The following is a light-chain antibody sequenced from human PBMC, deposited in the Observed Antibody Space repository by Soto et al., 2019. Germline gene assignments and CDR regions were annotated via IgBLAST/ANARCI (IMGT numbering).Light chain of an antibody. CDR1: SSDVGSYTL. CDR2: EGS. CDR3: CSYAGSSTFDVV. Sequence: QSALTQPASVSGSPGQSITISCTGTSSDVGSYTLVSWYQQHPGKAPKLMIYEGSKRPSGVSNRFSGSKSGNTASLTISGLQAEDEADYYGCSYAGSSTFDVVFGGGTSGPS. J-gene: IGLJ2*01. V-gene: IGLV2-23*03.